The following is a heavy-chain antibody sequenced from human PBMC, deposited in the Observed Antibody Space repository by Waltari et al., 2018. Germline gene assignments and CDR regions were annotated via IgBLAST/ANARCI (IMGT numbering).Heavy chain of an antibody. V-gene: IGHV3-33*08. D-gene: IGHD3-16*01. J-gene: IGHJ2*01. CDR1: GGSFSGYY. Sequence: QVQLQQWGAGLLKPSETLSLTCAVYGGSFSGYYWSWIRQPPGKGLEWVAVVWYDGSNKYYADSVKGRFTISRDNSKNTLYLQMNSLRAEDTAVYYCARAPPGTYYDYVWGSSSWYFDLWGRGTLVTVSS. CDR3: ARAPPGTYYDYVWGSSSWYFDL. CDR2: VWYDGSNK.